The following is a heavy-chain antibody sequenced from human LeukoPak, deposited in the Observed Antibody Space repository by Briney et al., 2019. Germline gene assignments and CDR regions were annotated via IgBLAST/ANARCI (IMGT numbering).Heavy chain of an antibody. V-gene: IGHV4-59*01. CDR3: VRSKSGTYGWFDT. CDR1: GGSISGYY. CDR2: IYYTGST. Sequence: SETLSLTCTVSGGSISGYYWSWIRQPPGKGLEWIGYIYYTGSTNYNPSLKSRVIISVDTSKNQFSLKVSSVTAADTAVYYCVRSKSGTYGWFDTWGQGTPVTVSS. D-gene: IGHD4-17*01. J-gene: IGHJ5*02.